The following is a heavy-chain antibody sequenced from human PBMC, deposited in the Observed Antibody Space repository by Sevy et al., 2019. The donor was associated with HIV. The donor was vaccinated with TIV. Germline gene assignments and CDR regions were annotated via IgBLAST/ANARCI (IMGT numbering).Heavy chain of an antibody. J-gene: IGHJ4*02. CDR1: GFSFNSHW. V-gene: IGHV3-7*01. CDR3: AREWHATFDF. Sequence: GGSLRLSCAVSGFSFNSHWMSWVRQAPGKGLEWVASIKQDGGETYYVDSMKGRFTISRDNAKNSLYLQMSSLRVEDTAVYYCAREWHATFDFWGQGTLVTVSS. CDR2: IKQDGGET.